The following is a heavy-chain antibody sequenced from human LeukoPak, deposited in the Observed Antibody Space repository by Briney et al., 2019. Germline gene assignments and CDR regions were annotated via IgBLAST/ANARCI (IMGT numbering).Heavy chain of an antibody. CDR1: GFTFSSYS. CDR2: ISSSSSYI. Sequence: GGSLRLSCAASGFTFSSYSMNWVRQAPGKGLEWVSSISSSSSYIYYADSVKGRFTISRDNAKNSLYLQMNSLRAEDTAVYYCVSRAGSPWGPFDDWGQGTLVTVPS. V-gene: IGHV3-21*01. J-gene: IGHJ4*02. CDR3: VSRAGSPWGPFDD. D-gene: IGHD7-27*01.